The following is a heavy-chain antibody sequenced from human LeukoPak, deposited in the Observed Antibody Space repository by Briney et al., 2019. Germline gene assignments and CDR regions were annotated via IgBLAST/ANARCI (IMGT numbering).Heavy chain of an antibody. J-gene: IGHJ4*02. CDR1: GFTFSSYW. CDR3: ERDPLGILWFGELPGD. V-gene: IGHV3-74*01. Sequence: GGSLRLSCAASGFTFSSYWMHWVRQAPGKGLVWVSRINTDGSSTSYADSVKGRFTISRDNAKNTLYLQMNSLRAEDTAVYYCERDPLGILWFGELPGDWGQGTLVTVSS. CDR2: INTDGSST. D-gene: IGHD3-10*01.